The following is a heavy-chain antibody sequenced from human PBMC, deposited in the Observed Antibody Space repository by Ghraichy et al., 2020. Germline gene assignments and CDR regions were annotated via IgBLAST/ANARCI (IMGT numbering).Heavy chain of an antibody. V-gene: IGHV3-9*01. CDR2: ISWNSGSI. CDR1: GFTFHDYA. D-gene: IGHD3-22*01. J-gene: IGHJ4*02. Sequence: GGSLRLSCVASGFTFHDYAMHWVRQAPGKGLEWVSGISWNSGSIDYVDSVKGRFTISRDNAEKSLYLHMSSLRTEDTAFYFCAKDRDSSGLTIDYWGQGALVTVSS. CDR3: AKDRDSSGLTIDY.